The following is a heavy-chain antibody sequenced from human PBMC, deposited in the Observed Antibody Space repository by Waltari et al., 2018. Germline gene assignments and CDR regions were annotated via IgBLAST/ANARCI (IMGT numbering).Heavy chain of an antibody. J-gene: IGHJ6*02. CDR3: ARDMTITIFGVVTYYYYGMDV. CDR2: MNPNSGNT. V-gene: IGHV1-8*03. D-gene: IGHD3-3*01. Sequence: QVQLVQSGAEVKKPGASVKVSCKASGYTFTSYDINWVRQATGQGLEWMGWMNPNSGNTGYAQKFQGRVTITRNTSISTAYMELSSLRSEDTAVYYCARDMTITIFGVVTYYYYGMDVWGQGTTVTVSS. CDR1: GYTFTSYD.